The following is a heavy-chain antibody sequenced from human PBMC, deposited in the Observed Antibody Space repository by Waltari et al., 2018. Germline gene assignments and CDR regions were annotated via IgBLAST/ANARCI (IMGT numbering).Heavy chain of an antibody. J-gene: IGHJ5*02. Sequence: QVQLVQSGAEVTKPGSSVKVSCKASGGTFSSYAISWVRQAPGQGLEWMGGIIPIFGTANYEQKFKGRVTITADESTSTAYMELSSLRSEDTAVYYCARDRGDYYGSGSYYNYWFDPWGQGTLVTVSS. CDR2: IIPIFGTA. CDR3: ARDRGDYYGSGSYYNYWFDP. V-gene: IGHV1-69*13. D-gene: IGHD3-10*01. CDR1: GGTFSSYA.